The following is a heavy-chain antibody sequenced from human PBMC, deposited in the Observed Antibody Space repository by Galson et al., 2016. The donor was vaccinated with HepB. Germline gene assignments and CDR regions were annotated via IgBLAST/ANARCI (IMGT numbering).Heavy chain of an antibody. CDR3: STDRQERRLGY. V-gene: IGHV3-15*07. Sequence: SLRLSCAASGFTFSNAWMNWVRQAPGKGLEWVGRINSRTDGGTAASAAPVTGRFTISRDDSKNTLYLQMNSLKTEDTAVYYCSTDRQERRLGYWGQGTLVTVSS. D-gene: IGHD1-1*01. CDR2: INSRTDGGTA. CDR1: GFTFSNAW. J-gene: IGHJ4*02.